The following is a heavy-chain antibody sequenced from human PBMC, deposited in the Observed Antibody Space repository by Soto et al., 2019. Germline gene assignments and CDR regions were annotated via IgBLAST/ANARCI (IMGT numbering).Heavy chain of an antibody. J-gene: IGHJ5*02. D-gene: IGHD1-26*01. Sequence: SETLSLTCTVSGGSISSSSYYWGWIRQPPGKGLEWIGSIYYSGSTYYNPSLKSGVTISVHTSKNQFSLKLSSVTAADTAVYYCVKGGSSKFDPWGQGTLVTVSS. CDR1: GGSISSSSYY. CDR2: IYYSGST. V-gene: IGHV4-39*07. CDR3: VKGGSSKFDP.